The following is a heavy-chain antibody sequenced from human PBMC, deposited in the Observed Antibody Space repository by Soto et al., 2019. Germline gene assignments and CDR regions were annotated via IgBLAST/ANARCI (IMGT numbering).Heavy chain of an antibody. D-gene: IGHD4-4*01. CDR1: GGSVSSGVYY. Sequence: PSETLSLTCSVSGGSVSSGVYYWSWIRQPPGKGLEWIGYIYYSGSTNYNPSLKSRVTISVDTSKNQFSLKLSSVTAADTAVYYCASGFSVYSMYWFDPWGQGTLVTVSS. CDR3: ASGFSVYSMYWFDP. CDR2: IYYSGST. V-gene: IGHV4-61*08. J-gene: IGHJ5*02.